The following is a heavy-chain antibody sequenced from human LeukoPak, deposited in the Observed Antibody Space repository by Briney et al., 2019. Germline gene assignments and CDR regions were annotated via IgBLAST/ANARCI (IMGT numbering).Heavy chain of an antibody. Sequence: GASVKVSCKVSGYTLTELSMHWVRQAPGKGLEWMGGFDPEDGGTIYAQKFQGRVTMTEDTSTDTAYMELSSLRSEDTAVYYCATGIVGAPRDYYYGMDVWGQGTTVTVSS. CDR1: GYTLTELS. CDR2: FDPEDGGT. CDR3: ATGIVGAPRDYYYGMDV. J-gene: IGHJ6*02. D-gene: IGHD1-26*01. V-gene: IGHV1-24*01.